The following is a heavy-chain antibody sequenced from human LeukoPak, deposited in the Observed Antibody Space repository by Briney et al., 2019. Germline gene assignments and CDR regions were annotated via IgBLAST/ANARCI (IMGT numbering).Heavy chain of an antibody. J-gene: IGHJ4*02. Sequence: GASVKVSCKASGYTFTGYYMHWVRQAPGQGLEWMGWINPNSGGTNYAQKFQGRVTMTRDMSISTAYMELSRLRSDDTAVYYCARLELLGYCSSTSCYELDYWGQGTLVTVSS. CDR1: GYTFTGYY. D-gene: IGHD2-2*01. V-gene: IGHV1-2*02. CDR2: INPNSGGT. CDR3: ARLELLGYCSSTSCYELDY.